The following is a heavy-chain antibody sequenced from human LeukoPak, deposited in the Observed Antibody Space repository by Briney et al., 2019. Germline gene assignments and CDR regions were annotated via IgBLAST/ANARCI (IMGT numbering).Heavy chain of an antibody. V-gene: IGHV3-66*01. D-gene: IGHD2-21*02. CDR2: IYAGGST. Sequence: GGSLRLSCAASGFTVSSNYMSWARQAPGKGLEWVSIIYAGGSTYYADSVKGRFTISRDNSKNTLSLQMNSLRAEDSAVYYCARVIVGTASDAYDAFDIWGQGTMVTVST. CDR1: GFTVSSNY. J-gene: IGHJ3*02. CDR3: ARVIVGTASDAYDAFDI.